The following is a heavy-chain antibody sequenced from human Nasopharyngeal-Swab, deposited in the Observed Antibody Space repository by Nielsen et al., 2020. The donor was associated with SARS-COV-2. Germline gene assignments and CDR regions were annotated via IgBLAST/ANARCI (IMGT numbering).Heavy chain of an antibody. CDR1: GYTFTGYY. CDR2: INPNSGGT. D-gene: IGHD6-6*01. J-gene: IGHJ4*02. Sequence: ASVKVSCKASGYTFTGYYMHWARQAPGQGLEWMGWINPNSGGTNYAQKFQGWVTMTRDTSISTAYMELSRLRSDDTAVYYCVREGLYRSSSDVDYWGQGTLVTVSS. CDR3: VREGLYRSSSDVDY. V-gene: IGHV1-2*04.